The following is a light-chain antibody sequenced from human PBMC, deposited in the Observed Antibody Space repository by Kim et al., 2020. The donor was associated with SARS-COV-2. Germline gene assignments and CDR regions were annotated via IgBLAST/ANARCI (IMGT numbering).Light chain of an antibody. V-gene: IGKV1-5*03. CDR1: QSIVVW. J-gene: IGKJ4*01. CDR3: QQYSNYPLT. Sequence: DIQMTQSPSTLSASVGDRVNITCRASQSIVVWLAWYQQKPGKAPKLVIYKASSLESGVPSRFSGSGSGTEFILTISSLHPDDLGTYFCQQYSNYPLTFGGGTKVDIK. CDR2: KAS.